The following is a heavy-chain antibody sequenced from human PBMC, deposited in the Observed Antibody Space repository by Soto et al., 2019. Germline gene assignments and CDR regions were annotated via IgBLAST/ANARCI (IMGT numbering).Heavy chain of an antibody. CDR3: ARDGNWNYISYYYGMDV. V-gene: IGHV3-30-3*01. CDR1: GFTFSSYA. D-gene: IGHD1-7*01. J-gene: IGHJ6*02. CDR2: ISYDGSNK. Sequence: QVQLVESGGGVVQPGRSPRLSCAASGFTFSSYAMHWVRQAPGKGLEWVAVISYDGSNKYYADSVKGRFTISRDNSKNTLYLQMNSLRAEDTAVYYCARDGNWNYISYYYGMDVWGQGTTVTVSS.